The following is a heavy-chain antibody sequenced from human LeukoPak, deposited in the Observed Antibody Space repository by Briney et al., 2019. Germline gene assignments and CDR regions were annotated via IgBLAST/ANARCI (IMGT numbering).Heavy chain of an antibody. Sequence: PGGSLRLSCAASGFAFSSYWMSWVRQAPGKGLEWVSRISTDASSTTYADSVKGRFTISRDNAKGTLYLQMSSLRAEDTAVYYCTGHHQAYSRTYWGQGTLVTVSS. V-gene: IGHV3-74*01. J-gene: IGHJ4*02. CDR3: TGHHQAYSRTY. CDR2: ISTDASST. D-gene: IGHD4-11*01. CDR1: GFAFSSYW.